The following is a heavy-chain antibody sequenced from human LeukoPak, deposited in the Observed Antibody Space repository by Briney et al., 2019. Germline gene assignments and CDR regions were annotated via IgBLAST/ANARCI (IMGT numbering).Heavy chain of an antibody. CDR1: GFSFSVYW. CDR3: AKERQNYGSGRERYDY. Sequence: GGSLRLSCAASGFSFSVYWMHWVRQAPGKGPVWVSRIKTDGSITDYADFVKGRFTISRDSAKNTLYLQMNSLRAEDTAVYYCAKERQNYGSGRERYDYWGQGTLVTVSS. D-gene: IGHD3-10*01. CDR2: IKTDGSIT. J-gene: IGHJ4*02. V-gene: IGHV3-74*01.